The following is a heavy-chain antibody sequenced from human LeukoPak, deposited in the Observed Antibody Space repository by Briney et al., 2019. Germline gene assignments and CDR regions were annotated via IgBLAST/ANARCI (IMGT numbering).Heavy chain of an antibody. J-gene: IGHJ4*02. D-gene: IGHD3-16*02. CDR3: ARAITFGGVIDNYFDY. V-gene: IGHV4-59*12. CDR1: GGSFSTYY. Sequence: RSSETLSLTCTVSGGSFSTYYWSWIRQPPGKGLEWIGYIYYTGTTNYNPSLKSRVTISVDTSKNQFSLKLSSVTAADTAVYYCARAITFGGVIDNYFDYWGQGTLVTVSS. CDR2: IYYTGTT.